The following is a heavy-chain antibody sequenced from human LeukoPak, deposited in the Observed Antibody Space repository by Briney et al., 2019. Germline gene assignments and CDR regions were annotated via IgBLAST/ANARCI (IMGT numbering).Heavy chain of an antibody. Sequence: GGSLRLSCAASGFTFSSYWMSWVRQAPGKGLEWVANIKQDGSEKYYVDSVKGRFTISRDNAKNSLYLQMNSLRAEDTAVYYCARASITMARGAFDYWGQGTLVTVSS. CDR1: GFTFSSYW. D-gene: IGHD3-10*01. CDR2: IKQDGSEK. CDR3: ARASITMARGAFDY. V-gene: IGHV3-7*01. J-gene: IGHJ4*02.